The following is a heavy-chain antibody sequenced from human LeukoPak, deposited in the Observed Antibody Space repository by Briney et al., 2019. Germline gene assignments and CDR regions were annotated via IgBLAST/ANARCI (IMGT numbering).Heavy chain of an antibody. Sequence: SETLSLTSTVYGGSISSYYWSWIRQPAGRGSEWIGCIHTSGSTNYNPSLKSRVTMSVDTSKNQCSLKLSSVTAADTAVYYCARDLGYYDSSGIAFDIWGQGTMVTVSS. CDR2: IHTSGST. V-gene: IGHV4-4*07. CDR3: ARDLGYYDSSGIAFDI. CDR1: GGSISSYY. D-gene: IGHD3-22*01. J-gene: IGHJ3*02.